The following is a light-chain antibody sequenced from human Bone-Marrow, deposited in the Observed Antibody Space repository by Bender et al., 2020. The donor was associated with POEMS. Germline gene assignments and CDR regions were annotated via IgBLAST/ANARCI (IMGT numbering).Light chain of an antibody. CDR2: YDD. CDR1: SSNIGNHG. J-gene: IGLJ2*01. V-gene: IGLV1-36*01. CDR3: SSYTSTTDVI. Sequence: QSVVTQPPSLSEAPRQRVTISCSGSSSNIGNHGVNWYQQLPGEAPKLLIYYDDLLTPGVSDRFSASKSGNTASLTISGLQAEDEADYFCSSYTSTTDVIFGGGTTVTVL.